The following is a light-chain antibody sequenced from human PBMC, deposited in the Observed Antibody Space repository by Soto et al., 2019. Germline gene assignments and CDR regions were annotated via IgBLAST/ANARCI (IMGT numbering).Light chain of an antibody. V-gene: IGLV2-14*01. Sequence: QSALTQPASVSGSPGQSITISCTGTSSDFGAYNYVSWYQQYPGKVPKLLIYNVSNRPSGVSNRFSGSKSGNTASLTISGLQAEDEADYFRTSYTSGSLYVFGTGTKVTVL. CDR2: NVS. J-gene: IGLJ1*01. CDR1: SSDFGAYNY. CDR3: TSYTSGSLYV.